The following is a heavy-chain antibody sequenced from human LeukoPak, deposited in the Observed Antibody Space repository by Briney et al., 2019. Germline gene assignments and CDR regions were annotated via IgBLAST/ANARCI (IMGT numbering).Heavy chain of an antibody. CDR3: ARDPTYYDFWSGYSPYFDY. Sequence: GGSLRLSCAASGFTVSSNYMSWVRQAPGKGLEWVANIKQDGSEKYYVDSVKGRFTISRDNAKNSLYLQMNSLRAEDTAVYYCARDPTYYDFWSGYSPYFDYWGQGTLVTVSS. D-gene: IGHD3-3*01. J-gene: IGHJ4*02. CDR2: IKQDGSEK. V-gene: IGHV3-7*01. CDR1: GFTVSSNY.